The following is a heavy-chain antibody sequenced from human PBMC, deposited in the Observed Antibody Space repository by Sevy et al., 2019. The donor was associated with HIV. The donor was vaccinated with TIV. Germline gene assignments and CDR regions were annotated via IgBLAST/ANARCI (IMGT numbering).Heavy chain of an antibody. D-gene: IGHD2-21*01. CDR3: ARAFHSRLWWLEGGAFDI. CDR2: IYSGGST. V-gene: IGHV3-66*01. J-gene: IGHJ3*02. CDR1: GFTVSSNY. Sequence: GGSLRLSCAASGFTVSSNYMSWVRQAPGKGLEWVSVIYSGGSTYYADSVKGRVTISRANSKNKLYLQMNSLRAGDTAVYYCARAFHSRLWWLEGGAFDIWGQGTMVTVSS.